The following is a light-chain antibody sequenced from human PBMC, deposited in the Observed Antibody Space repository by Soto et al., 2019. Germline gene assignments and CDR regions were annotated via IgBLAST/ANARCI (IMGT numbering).Light chain of an antibody. CDR3: QHYGGMWA. V-gene: IGKV1-5*01. Sequence: DIQMTQSPSTLSASVGDRVTITCRASQSISNRLAWYQQTPGKAPKVVIYDASSLESGVPSRFSGSGSGTEFILTINSLQPDDFANYCCQHYGGMWAFGQGTKV. CDR1: QSISNR. CDR2: DAS. J-gene: IGKJ1*01.